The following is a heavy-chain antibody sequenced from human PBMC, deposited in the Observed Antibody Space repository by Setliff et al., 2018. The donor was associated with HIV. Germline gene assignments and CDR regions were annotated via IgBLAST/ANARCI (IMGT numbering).Heavy chain of an antibody. Sequence: PSETLSLTCGVSSYSISGGYFWNWIRQPAGKGLEWIGRIYSSGITNYNPSLKSRLTISLDTSKNQFSLQVTSVTAADTAVYYCARDPYCPNTCYEDFTFDSWGQGTLVTVSS. D-gene: IGHD2-8*01. CDR3: ARDPYCPNTCYEDFTFDS. CDR2: IYSSGIT. CDR1: SYSISGGYF. V-gene: IGHV4-61*02. J-gene: IGHJ4*02.